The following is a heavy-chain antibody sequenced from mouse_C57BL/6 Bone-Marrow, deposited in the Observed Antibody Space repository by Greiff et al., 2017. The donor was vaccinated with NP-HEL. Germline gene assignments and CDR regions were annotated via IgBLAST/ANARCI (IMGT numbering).Heavy chain of an antibody. Sequence: VQLQQSGPELVKPGASVKISCKASGYTFTDYYMNWVKQSHGKSLEWIGDINPNNGGTSYNQKFKGKATLTVDKSSSTAYMELRSLTSEDSAVYYCARFGYYGSSGGFAYWGQGTLVTVSA. D-gene: IGHD1-1*01. V-gene: IGHV1-26*01. J-gene: IGHJ3*01. CDR2: INPNNGGT. CDR3: ARFGYYGSSGGFAY. CDR1: GYTFTDYY.